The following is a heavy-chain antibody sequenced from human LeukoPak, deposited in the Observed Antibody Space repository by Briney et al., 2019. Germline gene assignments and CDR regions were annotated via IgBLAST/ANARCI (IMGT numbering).Heavy chain of an antibody. CDR1: GXSISSYY. D-gene: IGHD3-10*01. Sequence: PSETLSLTCTVSGXSISSYYWSWIRQPPGKGLEWIVYIYYSGSTNYNPSPKSRVPISVDTSKNQFSLKLSSVTAADTAVYYCAGLLWFGELPYFDYWGQGTLVTVSS. CDR2: IYYSGST. CDR3: AGLLWFGELPYFDY. J-gene: IGHJ4*02. V-gene: IGHV4-59*08.